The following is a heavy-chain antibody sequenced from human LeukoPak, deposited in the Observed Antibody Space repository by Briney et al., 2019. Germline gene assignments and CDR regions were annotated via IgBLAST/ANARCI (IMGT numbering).Heavy chain of an antibody. D-gene: IGHD2/OR15-2a*01. J-gene: IGHJ4*02. CDR1: GFTFSDYY. V-gene: IGHV3-11*01. CDR2: ISSSGSTI. Sequence: GGSLRLSCAASGFTFSDYYMSWIRQAPGKGLEWVSYISSSGSTIYYADSVKGRFTISRDNAKNSLYLQVNSLRAEDTAVYYCASVAYFYHDFDYWGQGTLVTVSS. CDR3: ASVAYFYHDFDY.